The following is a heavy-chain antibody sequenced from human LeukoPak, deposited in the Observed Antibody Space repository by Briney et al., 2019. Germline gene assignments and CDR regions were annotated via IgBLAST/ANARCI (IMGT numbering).Heavy chain of an antibody. J-gene: IGHJ4*02. CDR3: ARDIAAAGTGKFDY. Sequence: ASVKVSCKASEGTFSSYAISWVRQAPGQGLEWMGGIIPIFGTANYAQKFQGRVTITADESTSTAYMELSSLRSEDTAVYYCARDIAAAGTGKFDYWGQGTLATVSS. CDR1: EGTFSSYA. D-gene: IGHD6-13*01. CDR2: IIPIFGTA. V-gene: IGHV1-69*13.